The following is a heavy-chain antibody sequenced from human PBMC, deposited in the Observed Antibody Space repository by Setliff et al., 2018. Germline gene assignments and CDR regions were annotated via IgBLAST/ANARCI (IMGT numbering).Heavy chain of an antibody. CDR2: INHSGST. J-gene: IGHJ5*01. CDR3: AGRDYSGGDS. CDR1: GGSFSTYY. Sequence: SETLSLTCAVYGGSFSTYYWNWIRQPPGKGLEWIGEINHSGSTNYNPSLKSRVTISADTSNNSFSLNLFSVTAADTAVYYCAGRDYSGGDSWGHGTLVTVSS. V-gene: IGHV4-34*01. D-gene: IGHD4-4*01.